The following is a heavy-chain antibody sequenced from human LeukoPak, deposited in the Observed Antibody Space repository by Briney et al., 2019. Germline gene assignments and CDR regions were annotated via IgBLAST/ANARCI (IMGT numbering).Heavy chain of an antibody. CDR3: ARASTTGRGVIVFDY. D-gene: IGHD3-10*01. CDR1: GGSFSGYY. J-gene: IGHJ4*02. V-gene: IGHV4-34*01. CDR2: INHSGST. Sequence: PSETLSLTCAVYGGSFSGYYWSWIRQPPGKGLEWIGEINHSGSTNYNPSLKSRVAISVDTSKNQFSLKLSPVTAADTAVYYCARASTTGRGVIVFDYWGQGTLVTVSS.